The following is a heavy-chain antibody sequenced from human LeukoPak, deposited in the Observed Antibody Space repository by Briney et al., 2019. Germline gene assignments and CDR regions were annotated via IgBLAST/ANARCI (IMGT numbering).Heavy chain of an antibody. CDR3: ARDIVVVPAAIIDY. Sequence: SETLSLTCTVSGGSISSYYWSWIRQPPGKGLEWIGYIYYSGSTNYNPSLKSRVTISVDTSKNQFSLKLSSVTAADTAVYYCARDIVVVPAAIIDYWGQGTLVTVSS. CDR2: IYYSGST. CDR1: GGSISSYY. V-gene: IGHV4-59*12. D-gene: IGHD2-2*01. J-gene: IGHJ4*02.